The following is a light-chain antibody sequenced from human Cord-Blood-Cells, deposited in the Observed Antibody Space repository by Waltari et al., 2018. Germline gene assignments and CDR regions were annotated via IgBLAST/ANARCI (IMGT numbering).Light chain of an antibody. CDR3: SSYTSSSTFGV. CDR2: DVS. Sequence: QSALTQPASVSGSPGQSITISCTGTSSDVGSYNLVSWDQQHPGKARKLMIYDVSKRPSGVSNRFSGSKSGNTASLTISGLQAEDEADYYCSSYTSSSTFGVFGGGTKLTVL. V-gene: IGLV2-14*02. J-gene: IGLJ3*02. CDR1: SSDVGSYNL.